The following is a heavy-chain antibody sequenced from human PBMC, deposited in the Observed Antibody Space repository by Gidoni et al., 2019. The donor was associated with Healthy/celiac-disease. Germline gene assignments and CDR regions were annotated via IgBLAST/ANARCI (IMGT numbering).Heavy chain of an antibody. V-gene: IGHV4-34*01. CDR2: INHSGST. CDR1: GGSFSGYY. CDR3: AGRDDSSGYYSPFDY. Sequence: QVQLQQWGAGLLKPSETLSLTCAVYGGSFSGYYWSWIRQPPGKGLEWIGEINHSGSTNYNPSLKSRVTISVDTSKNQFSLKLSSVTAADTAVYYCAGRDDSSGYYSPFDYWGQGTLVTVSS. D-gene: IGHD3-22*01. J-gene: IGHJ4*02.